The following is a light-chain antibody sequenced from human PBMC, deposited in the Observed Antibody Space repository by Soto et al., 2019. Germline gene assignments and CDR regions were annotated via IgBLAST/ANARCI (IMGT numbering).Light chain of an antibody. CDR3: QKYGSSPFT. CDR2: GES. CDR1: QSVSSSY. Sequence: EIVLTQSPATLSLSPGESATLSCRASQSVSSSYLAWYQQKPGQAPRLLIYGESSRATGIPDRFSGSGSGTDLTLTISRLEPEDFAVYYCQKYGSSPFTCGPGTKVDIK. J-gene: IGKJ3*01. V-gene: IGKV3-20*01.